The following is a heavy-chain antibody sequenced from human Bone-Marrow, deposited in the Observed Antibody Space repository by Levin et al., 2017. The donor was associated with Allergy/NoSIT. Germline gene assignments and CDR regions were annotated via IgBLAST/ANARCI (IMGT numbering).Heavy chain of an antibody. CDR2: FQNSVNT. CDR1: GGSISSYY. CDR3: ARHRYFFGSGSYFHGLDV. V-gene: IGHV4-59*08. Sequence: SETLSLTCTVSGGSISSYYWSWIRQPPGKGLEWVGYFQNSVNTNYNPSLEGRVTISVDTSNNQLSLNLNSVTAADTAVYYCARHRYFFGSGSYFHGLDVWGQGTTVTVSS. J-gene: IGHJ6*02. D-gene: IGHD3-10*01.